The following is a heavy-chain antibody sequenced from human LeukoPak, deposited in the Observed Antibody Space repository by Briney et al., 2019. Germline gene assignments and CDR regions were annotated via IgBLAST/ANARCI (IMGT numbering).Heavy chain of an antibody. J-gene: IGHJ4*02. D-gene: IGHD3-10*01. V-gene: IGHV3-21*01. Sequence: GGSLRLSCAASGFTFSSYSMNWVRQAPGKGLEWVSSISSSSSYIYYADSVKGRFTISRDNAKNSLYLQMNSLRAEDTAVYYCARGKVLLWFVESLDYWGQGTLVTVSS. CDR1: GFTFSSYS. CDR3: ARGKVLLWFVESLDY. CDR2: ISSSSSYI.